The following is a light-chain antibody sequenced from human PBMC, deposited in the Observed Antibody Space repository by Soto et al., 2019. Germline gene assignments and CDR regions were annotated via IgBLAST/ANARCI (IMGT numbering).Light chain of an antibody. V-gene: IGKV3-20*01. CDR2: GAS. Sequence: EIVLTQSPGTLSLSPGETATLSCRASQSVTSTFLAWYQQKPGQSPRLLSFGASRRATDIPDRFSGSGSGTDFTLTISRLDPDDSAVYYCHQYVRAPQTFGQGTRVEIK. CDR3: HQYVRAPQT. J-gene: IGKJ1*01. CDR1: QSVTSTF.